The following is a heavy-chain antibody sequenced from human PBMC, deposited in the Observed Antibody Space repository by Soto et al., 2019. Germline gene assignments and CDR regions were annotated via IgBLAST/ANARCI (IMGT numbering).Heavy chain of an antibody. D-gene: IGHD4-17*01. CDR3: ARVPYGDYLLLYYGMDV. Sequence: SETLSLTCTISGGSFSSSSYYWGWIRQPPGKGLEWIGNIYYSENTHYNPSLKSRVTISVDTSKNQFSLRLSSVTAMYYCARVPYGDYLLLYYGMDVWGQGTTVTVSS. CDR1: GGSFSSSSYY. J-gene: IGHJ6*02. CDR2: IYYSENT. V-gene: IGHV4-39*01.